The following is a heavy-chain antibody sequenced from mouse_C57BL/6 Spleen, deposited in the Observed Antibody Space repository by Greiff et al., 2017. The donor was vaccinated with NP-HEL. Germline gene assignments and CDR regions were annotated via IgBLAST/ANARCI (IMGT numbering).Heavy chain of an antibody. CDR1: GYTFTDYE. V-gene: IGHV1-15*01. J-gene: IGHJ2*01. CDR2: IAPETGGT. CDR3: TITEGGY. Sequence: LVESGAELVRPGASVTLSCKASGYTFTDYEMHWVKQTPVHGLEWIGAIAPETGGTAYNQKFKGKAILTADKSSSTAYMELRSLTSEDSAVYYCTITEGGYWGQGTTLTVSS.